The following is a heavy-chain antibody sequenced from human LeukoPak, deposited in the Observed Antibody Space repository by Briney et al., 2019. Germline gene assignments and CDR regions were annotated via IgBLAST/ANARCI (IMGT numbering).Heavy chain of an antibody. V-gene: IGHV3-23*01. CDR2: ISGAGGTT. CDR1: GFTFGSYA. J-gene: IGHJ4*02. D-gene: IGHD3-3*01. CDR3: AGDYYDFWSGTFDY. Sequence: YPGESLRLSCAGSGFTFGSYAMSWVRQAPGKGLEWVSTISGAGGTTHYADSVKGRFTVSRDNSNSTMYLEMNTLRAEDTALYYCAGDYYDFWSGTFDYWGQGTPVTVSS.